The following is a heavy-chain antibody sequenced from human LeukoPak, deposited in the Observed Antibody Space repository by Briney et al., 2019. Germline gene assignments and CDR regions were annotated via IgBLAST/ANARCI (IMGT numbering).Heavy chain of an antibody. CDR2: ISSSSAYI. V-gene: IGHV3-21*01. CDR1: GFTFSSYS. J-gene: IGHJ4*02. CDR3: ARDLSFRPGIAAAGTFDY. Sequence: GGSLRLSCAASGFTFSSYSMNWVRQAPGKGLEWVSSISSSSAYIYYADSVKGRFTISRDNSKSTLYLQMNSLRAEDMGVYFCARDLSFRPGIAAAGTFDYWGQGTLVSVSS. D-gene: IGHD6-13*01.